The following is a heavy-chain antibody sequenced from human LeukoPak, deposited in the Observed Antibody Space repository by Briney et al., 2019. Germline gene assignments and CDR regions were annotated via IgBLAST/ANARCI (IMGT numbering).Heavy chain of an antibody. V-gene: IGHV3-21*01. CDR2: ISGRSSYI. CDR1: GFTFGIYS. CDR3: ARDLGDSIAAAGTPPNFDY. D-gene: IGHD6-13*01. Sequence: GSLRLSCAASGFTFGIYSMNWVRQAPGKGLEWVSSISGRSSYIYDADSVKGRFTISRDNAKNSVYLQMNSLRAEDTAVYYCARDLGDSIAAAGTPPNFDYWGQGTPVTVSS. J-gene: IGHJ4*02.